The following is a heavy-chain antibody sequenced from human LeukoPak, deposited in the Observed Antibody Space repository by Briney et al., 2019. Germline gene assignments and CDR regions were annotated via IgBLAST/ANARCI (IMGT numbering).Heavy chain of an antibody. V-gene: IGHV3-11*01. Sequence: GGSLRLSCEASGFTFSDYYMTWIRQAPGKGVEGVSYISGSGSAIYYADSVKGRFTISRDNAKNSLYLQMISLRAEDTAAYYCASLAAATSNYYGMDVWGQGTTVTVSS. J-gene: IGHJ6*02. CDR3: ASLAAATSNYYGMDV. D-gene: IGHD6-13*01. CDR1: GFTFSDYY. CDR2: ISGSGSAI.